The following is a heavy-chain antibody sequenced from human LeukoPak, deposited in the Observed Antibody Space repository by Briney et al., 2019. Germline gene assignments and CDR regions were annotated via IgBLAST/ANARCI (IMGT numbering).Heavy chain of an antibody. CDR3: ATEPTPSGYYHYAFDI. J-gene: IGHJ3*02. V-gene: IGHV3-9*01. CDR2: ISWNSGSI. CDR1: GFTFDDYA. D-gene: IGHD3-22*01. Sequence: QPGRSLRLSCAASGFTFDDYAMHWVRQAPGKGLEWVSGISWNSGSIGYADSVKGRFTISRDNAKNSLYLQMNSLRAEDTALYYCATEPTPSGYYHYAFDIWGQGTMVTVSS.